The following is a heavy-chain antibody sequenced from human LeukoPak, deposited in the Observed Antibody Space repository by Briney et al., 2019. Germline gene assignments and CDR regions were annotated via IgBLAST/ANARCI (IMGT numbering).Heavy chain of an antibody. Sequence: GGSLRLSCAASGFTFSSYSMNWVRQAPGKGLEWVSSISSSSSYIYYADSVKGRFTISRDNAKNSLYLQMNSLRAEDTAVYYCARQIDYYGSGSLPDYWGQETLVTVSS. CDR3: ARQIDYYGSGSLPDY. J-gene: IGHJ4*02. V-gene: IGHV3-21*01. CDR2: ISSSSSYI. D-gene: IGHD3-10*01. CDR1: GFTFSSYS.